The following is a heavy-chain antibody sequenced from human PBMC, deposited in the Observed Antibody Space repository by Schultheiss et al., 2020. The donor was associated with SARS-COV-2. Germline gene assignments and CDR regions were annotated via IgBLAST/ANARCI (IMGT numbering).Heavy chain of an antibody. Sequence: SETLSLTCTVSGGSMSSSSYYWSWIRQPPGKGLEWIGEINHSGSTNYNPSLKSRVTISVDTSKNQFSLKLSSVTAADTAVYYCAGDFWSGYYYWFDPWGQGTLVTVSS. V-gene: IGHV4-61*01. J-gene: IGHJ5*02. CDR1: GGSMSSSSYY. CDR3: AGDFWSGYYYWFDP. D-gene: IGHD3-3*01. CDR2: INHSGST.